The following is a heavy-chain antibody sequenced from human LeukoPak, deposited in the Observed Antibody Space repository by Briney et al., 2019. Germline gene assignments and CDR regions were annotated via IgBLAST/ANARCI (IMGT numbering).Heavy chain of an antibody. J-gene: IGHJ4*02. CDR3: ARSHSVWTSFDY. Sequence: SETLSLTCTVSGGSISSYYWSWIRQPPGKGLEWVGYIYYSGSTNYNTSIKSRVTISVDPSQNQFSLKLSSVNAADTAVYYCARSHSVWTSFDYWGQGTLVTVSS. V-gene: IGHV4-59*01. D-gene: IGHD3/OR15-3a*01. CDR2: IYYSGST. CDR1: GGSISSYY.